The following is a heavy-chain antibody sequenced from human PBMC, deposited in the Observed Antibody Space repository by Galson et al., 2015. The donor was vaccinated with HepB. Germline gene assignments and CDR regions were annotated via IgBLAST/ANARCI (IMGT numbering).Heavy chain of an antibody. Sequence: GSISGYYWSWIRQPPGKGLEWIGEINHTGGTSYTPSLRGRVSISVDTSKNELSLKLTSVTAADAAVYFCAKGHTIYGVMWRFLDSWGQGLLVTVSS. CDR2: INHTGGT. J-gene: IGHJ4*02. CDR3: AKGHTIYGVMWRFLDS. D-gene: IGHD3-16*01. V-gene: IGHV4-34*01. CDR1: GSISGYY.